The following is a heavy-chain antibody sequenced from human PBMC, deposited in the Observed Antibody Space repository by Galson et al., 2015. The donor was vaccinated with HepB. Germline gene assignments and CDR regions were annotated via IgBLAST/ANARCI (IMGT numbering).Heavy chain of an antibody. CDR3: ARDGTNWNDVSVY. D-gene: IGHD1-1*01. Sequence: SLRLSCAASGFTFSSYSMNWVRQAPGKGLEWVSYISSSSSTIYYADSVKGRFTISRDNAKNSLYLQMNSLRAEDTAVYYCARDGTNWNDVSVYWGQGTLVTVSS. CDR2: ISSSSSTI. V-gene: IGHV3-48*01. CDR1: GFTFSSYS. J-gene: IGHJ4*02.